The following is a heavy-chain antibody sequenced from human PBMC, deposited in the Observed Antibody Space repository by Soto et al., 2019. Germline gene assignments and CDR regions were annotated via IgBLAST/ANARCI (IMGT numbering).Heavy chain of an antibody. D-gene: IGHD3-16*01. CDR2: IIPILGIA. CDR3: ARDRSNYGPHYYYYYYIDV. CDR1: GGTFSSYT. Sequence: QVQLVQSGAEVKKPGSSVKVSCKASGGTFSSYTISWVRQAPGQGLEWMGRIIPILGIANYAQKFQGRVTITANKATSTDYRELGSLKSEDTAVYYCARDRSNYGPHYYYYYYIDVWGKGTTVTVSS. J-gene: IGHJ6*03. V-gene: IGHV1-69*02.